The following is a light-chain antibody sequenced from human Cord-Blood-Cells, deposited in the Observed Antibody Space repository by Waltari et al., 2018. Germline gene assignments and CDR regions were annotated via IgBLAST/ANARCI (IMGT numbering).Light chain of an antibody. CDR3: CSYAGSSNWV. Sequence: QSALPQPASVSGSPGQSIPISCTGTSSDVGSYNLVSWYQQHPGKPPKLMIYEGSKRPSGVSNRFSGSKSGNTASLTISGLQAEDEADYYCCSYAGSSNWVFGGGTKLTVL. CDR2: EGS. CDR1: SSDVGSYNL. V-gene: IGLV2-23*01. J-gene: IGLJ3*02.